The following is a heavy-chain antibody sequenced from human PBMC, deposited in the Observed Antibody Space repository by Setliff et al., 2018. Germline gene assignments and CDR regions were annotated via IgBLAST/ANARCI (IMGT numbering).Heavy chain of an antibody. J-gene: IGHJ6*03. CDR1: GGSLSGYY. CDR3: AREQWLDPPGYYYMDV. Sequence: SETLSLTCAVYGGSLSGYYWSWIRQPPGKRLEWIGEIIHTGSINYNPSLKSRVTISIDTSKNQFSLKLNSVTAADMAVYYCAREQWLDPPGYYYMDVWAKGTTVTVSS. D-gene: IGHD6-19*01. CDR2: IIHTGSI. V-gene: IGHV4-34*12.